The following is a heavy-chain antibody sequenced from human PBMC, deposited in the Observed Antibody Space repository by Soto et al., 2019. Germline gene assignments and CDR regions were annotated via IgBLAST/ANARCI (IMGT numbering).Heavy chain of an antibody. CDR1: GGTFSSYA. V-gene: IGHV1-69*12. CDR2: IIPIFGTA. Sequence: QVQLVQSGAEVKKPGSSVKVSCKASGGTFSSYAISWVRQAPGQGLEWMGGIIPIFGTANYAQKFQGRVTITADESTSTAYVELSSRRSEDTAVYYCARDIPGSYRLSYWGQGTLVTVSS. J-gene: IGHJ4*02. D-gene: IGHD1-26*01. CDR3: ARDIPGSYRLSY.